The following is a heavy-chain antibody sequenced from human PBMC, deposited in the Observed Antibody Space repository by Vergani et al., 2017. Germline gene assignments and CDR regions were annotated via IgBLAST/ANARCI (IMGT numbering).Heavy chain of an antibody. J-gene: IGHJ5*02. CDR3: AGAPYSSSSARFDP. CDR2: ISYDGSNK. Sequence: QVQLVESGGGVVQPGRSLRLSCAASGFTFSSYAMHWVRQAPGKGLEWVAVISYDGSNKYYADSVKGRFTISRDNSKNTLYLQMNSLRAEATAVYYCAGAPYSSSSARFDPWGQGTLVTVSS. V-gene: IGHV3-30-3*01. D-gene: IGHD6-13*01. CDR1: GFTFSSYA.